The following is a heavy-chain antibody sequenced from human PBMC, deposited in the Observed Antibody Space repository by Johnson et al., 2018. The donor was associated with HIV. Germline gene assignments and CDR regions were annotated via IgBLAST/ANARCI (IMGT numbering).Heavy chain of an antibody. CDR3: AKANVSGSYWAFDI. CDR2: IWFDGSNK. Sequence: QMQLVESGVGVVQSGRSLRLSCAASGFTFSTYGMHWVRQAPGKGLEWVAVIWFDGSNKYYADSVKGRFTISRDNSKNTLYLQMNSLRAEDTAVYYCAKANVSGSYWAFDIWGQGTMVTVSS. CDR1: GFTFSTYG. J-gene: IGHJ3*02. D-gene: IGHD3-10*01. V-gene: IGHV3-33*06.